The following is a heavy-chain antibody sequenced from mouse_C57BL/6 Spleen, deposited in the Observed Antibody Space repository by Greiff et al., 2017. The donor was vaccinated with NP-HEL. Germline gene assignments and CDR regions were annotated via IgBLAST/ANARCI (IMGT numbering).Heavy chain of an antibody. V-gene: IGHV1-64*01. J-gene: IGHJ4*01. D-gene: IGHD1-3*01. CDR1: GYTFTSYW. CDR2: IHPNSGST. Sequence: VQLQQPGAELVKPGASVKLSCKASGYTFTSYWMHWVKQRPGQGLEWIGMIHPNSGSTNYNEKFKSKATLTVDKSSSTAYMQLSSLTSEDSAVYYSARELYNYYAMDDWGQGTSVTVSS. CDR3: ARELYNYYAMDD.